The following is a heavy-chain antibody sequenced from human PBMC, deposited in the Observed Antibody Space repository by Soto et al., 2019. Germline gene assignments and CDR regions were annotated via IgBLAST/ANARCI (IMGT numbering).Heavy chain of an antibody. CDR2: ISYDGSNK. CDR3: AKDKGYCSSTSCYLSYYYYGMDV. Sequence: GGSLRLSCAASGFTFSSYGMHWVRQAPGKGLERVAVISYDGSNKYYADSVKGRFTISRDNSKNTLYLQMSSLRAEDTAVYYCAKDKGYCSSTSCYLSYYYYGMDVWGQGTTVTVSS. CDR1: GFTFSSYG. J-gene: IGHJ6*02. V-gene: IGHV3-30*18. D-gene: IGHD2-2*01.